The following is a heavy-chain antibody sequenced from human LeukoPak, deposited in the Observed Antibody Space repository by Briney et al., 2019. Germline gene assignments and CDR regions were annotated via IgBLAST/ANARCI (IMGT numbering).Heavy chain of an antibody. CDR2: INHSGST. CDR1: GGSFSGYY. Sequence: SETLSLTCAVYGGSFSGYYWSWIRQPPGKGLEWIGEINHSGSTNYNPSLKSRVTISVDTSKNQFSLKLSSVTAADTAVYYCATRGSGSYFANNWFDPWGQGTLVTVSS. J-gene: IGHJ5*02. D-gene: IGHD3-10*01. V-gene: IGHV4-34*01. CDR3: ATRGSGSYFANNWFDP.